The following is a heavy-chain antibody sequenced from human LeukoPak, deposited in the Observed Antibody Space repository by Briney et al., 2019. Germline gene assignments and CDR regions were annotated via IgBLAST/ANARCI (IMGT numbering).Heavy chain of an antibody. Sequence: ASVKVSCKASGYTFTSYYMHWVRQAPGQGLEWMGIINPSAGSTSYAQKFQGRVTMTRDTSTSTVYMGLSSLRSEDTAVYYCARGYYDILTGYYKRPYFDYWGQGTLVTVSS. CDR2: INPSAGST. CDR3: ARGYYDILTGYYKRPYFDY. J-gene: IGHJ4*02. CDR1: GYTFTSYY. D-gene: IGHD3-9*01. V-gene: IGHV1-46*01.